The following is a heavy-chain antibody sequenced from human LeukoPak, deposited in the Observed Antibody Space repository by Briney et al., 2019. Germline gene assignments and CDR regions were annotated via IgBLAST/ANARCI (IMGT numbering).Heavy chain of an antibody. CDR3: AKEIAAGGTPSFDF. J-gene: IGHJ4*02. D-gene: IGHD6-13*01. CDR2: ISDSGGI. CDR1: GFTFSNYA. V-gene: IGHV3-23*01. Sequence: GGSLRLSCAASGFTFSNYAMSWVRQAPGKGLEWVSGISDSGGIYYVDSVKGRFTISRDNSKSMLHLEMNSLKVEDTAIYYCAKEIAAGGTPSFDFWGQGILVSVSS.